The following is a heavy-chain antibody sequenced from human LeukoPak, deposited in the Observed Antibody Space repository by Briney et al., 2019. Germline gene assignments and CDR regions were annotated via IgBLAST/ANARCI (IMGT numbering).Heavy chain of an antibody. Sequence: GESLRLSCAASGFTFSSYAMSWVRQAPGKGLEWVSAISGSGGTTNYADSVKGRFTISRDNSKNTLHLQMNSLGAEDTAVYYCAKGPTYYYDSSGYLEDWGRGTLVTVSS. CDR2: ISGSGGTT. CDR1: GFTFSSYA. V-gene: IGHV3-23*01. CDR3: AKGPTYYYDSSGYLED. J-gene: IGHJ4*02. D-gene: IGHD3-22*01.